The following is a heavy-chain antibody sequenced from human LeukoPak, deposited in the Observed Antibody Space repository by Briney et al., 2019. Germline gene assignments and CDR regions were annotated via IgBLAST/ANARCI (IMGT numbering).Heavy chain of an antibody. J-gene: IGHJ6*03. CDR3: AGKKLVGYYYMDV. Sequence: SETLSLTCTVSGGSISSYYWSWIRQPAGKGLEWIGRIDASGSTRFNPSLKSRVTMSVDTSKNQFSLKLSSVTAADTAVYYCAGKKLVGYYYMDVWGKGTTVTVSS. D-gene: IGHD6-6*01. V-gene: IGHV4-4*07. CDR2: IDASGST. CDR1: GGSISSYY.